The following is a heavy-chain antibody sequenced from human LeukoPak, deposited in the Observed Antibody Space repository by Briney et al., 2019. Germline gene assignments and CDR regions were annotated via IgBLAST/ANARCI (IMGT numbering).Heavy chain of an antibody. Sequence: PGGSLRLSCAASGFTFSSYAKHWVRQAPGKGLEWVAVISYDGSNKYYADSVKGRFTISRDNSKNTLYLQMNSLRAEDTAVYYCARNLYCSGGSCSDYWGQGTLVTVSS. CDR1: GFTFSSYA. CDR2: ISYDGSNK. D-gene: IGHD2-15*01. V-gene: IGHV3-30-3*01. J-gene: IGHJ4*02. CDR3: ARNLYCSGGSCSDY.